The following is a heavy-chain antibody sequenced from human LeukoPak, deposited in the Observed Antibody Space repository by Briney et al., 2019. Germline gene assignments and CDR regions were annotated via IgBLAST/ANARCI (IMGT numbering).Heavy chain of an antibody. CDR3: AKRDGYNSGPFDY. CDR1: RFTFSSYW. D-gene: IGHD5-24*01. J-gene: IGHJ4*02. Sequence: GGSLRLSCAASRFTFSSYWMSWVRQAPGKGLEWVANIKQDGSEEYYVDSVKGRFTISRDNAKNSLYLQMNSLRAEDTAVYYCAKRDGYNSGPFDYWGQGTLVTVSS. V-gene: IGHV3-7*01. CDR2: IKQDGSEE.